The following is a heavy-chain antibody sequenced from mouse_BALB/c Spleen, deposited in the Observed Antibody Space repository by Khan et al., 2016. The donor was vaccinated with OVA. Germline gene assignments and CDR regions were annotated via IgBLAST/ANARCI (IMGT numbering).Heavy chain of an antibody. V-gene: IGHV9-3-1*01. CDR2: INTYTGEP. CDR3: AREGYSGTLDY. D-gene: IGHD2-14*01. CDR1: GYTFTTYG. Sequence: QVQLKQSGPELKKPGVTVKISCTASGYTFTTYGMNWVKQAPGKGLKWMGWINTYTGEPTYDDDFKGRFAFSLETSTSTAYLQFNNLKTEDTATYYCAREGYSGTLDYWGQGTSVTVS. J-gene: IGHJ4*01.